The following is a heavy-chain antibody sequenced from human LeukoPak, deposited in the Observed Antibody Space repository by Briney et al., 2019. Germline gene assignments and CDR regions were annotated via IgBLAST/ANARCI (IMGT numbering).Heavy chain of an antibody. CDR1: GYTFTGYY. D-gene: IGHD3-10*01. Sequence: GASVKVSCKASGYTFTGYYMHWLRQAPGQGLEWMGWINPNSGGTNYAQKFQGRVTMTRDTSISTAYMELSRLRFDDTAVYYCARVPASARGYYFDYWGQGTLVTVSS. CDR3: ARVPASARGYYFDY. J-gene: IGHJ4*02. CDR2: INPNSGGT. V-gene: IGHV1-2*02.